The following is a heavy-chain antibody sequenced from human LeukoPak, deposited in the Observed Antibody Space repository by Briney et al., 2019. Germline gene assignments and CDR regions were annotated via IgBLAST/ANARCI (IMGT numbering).Heavy chain of an antibody. Sequence: ASVKVSCKASGGTFSSYAISWVRQAPGQGLEWMGRIIPILGIANYAQKFQGRVTITADKSTSTAYMELSSLRSEDTAVYYCASEYSSSYPQAVYWGQGILVTVSS. CDR2: IIPILGIA. V-gene: IGHV1-69*04. CDR1: GGTFSSYA. J-gene: IGHJ4*02. CDR3: ASEYSSSYPQAVY. D-gene: IGHD6-13*01.